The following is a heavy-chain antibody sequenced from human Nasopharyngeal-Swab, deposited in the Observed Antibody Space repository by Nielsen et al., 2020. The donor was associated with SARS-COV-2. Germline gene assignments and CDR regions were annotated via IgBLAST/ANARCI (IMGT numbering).Heavy chain of an antibody. CDR3: ARSLSAMVHGMDV. J-gene: IGHJ6*02. Sequence: GESLKISCAASGFIFSSYAMHWVRQAPGKGLEWVAVISYDGSNTYYADSVKGRFTISRDNSKNTLYVQMNSLRAEDTAVYYCARSLSAMVHGMDVWGQGTTVTVSS. CDR1: GFIFSSYA. V-gene: IGHV3-30*04. D-gene: IGHD5-18*01. CDR2: ISYDGSNT.